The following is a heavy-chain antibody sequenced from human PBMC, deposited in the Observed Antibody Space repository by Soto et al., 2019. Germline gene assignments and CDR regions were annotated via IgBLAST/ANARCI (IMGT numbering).Heavy chain of an antibody. Sequence: PGGSLRLSCAASGFTFSDYYMSWIRQAPGKGLEWVSYISSSGSTIYYADSVKGRLTISRDNAKNSLYLQMNSLRAEDTAVYYCARDPIAVAHFDYWGQGTLVTVSS. CDR2: ISSSGSTI. D-gene: IGHD6-19*01. CDR3: ARDPIAVAHFDY. CDR1: GFTFSDYY. J-gene: IGHJ4*02. V-gene: IGHV3-11*01.